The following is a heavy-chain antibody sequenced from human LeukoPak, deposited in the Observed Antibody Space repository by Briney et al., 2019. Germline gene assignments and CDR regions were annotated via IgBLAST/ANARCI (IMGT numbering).Heavy chain of an antibody. D-gene: IGHD3-22*01. V-gene: IGHV3-23*01. CDR3: ARRDYYDSSGYRLDY. J-gene: IGHJ4*02. CDR1: GFTFSNYA. Sequence: GGSLRLSCAASGFTFSNYAMNWVRQAPGKGLEWVSVISGSGDSTCYADSVKGRFTISRDNSKNTLYLQMNSLRAEDTAVYYCARRDYYDSSGYRLDYWGQGTLVTVSS. CDR2: ISGSGDST.